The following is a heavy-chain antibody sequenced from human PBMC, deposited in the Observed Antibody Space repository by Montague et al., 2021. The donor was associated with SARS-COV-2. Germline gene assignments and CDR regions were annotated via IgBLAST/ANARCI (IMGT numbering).Heavy chain of an antibody. CDR1: GGSISSGGYY. D-gene: IGHD2-15*01. Sequence: SETLSLTCTVSGGSISSGGYYWNWLRQPPGKGLEWIGYIYYSVSTNYNPSLRSRVTISEDTAKNQFSLKLTSVIAADTAVYYCARDKGMIFWGQGILVTDSS. J-gene: IGHJ4*02. CDR3: ARDKGMIF. V-gene: IGHV4-61*08. CDR2: IYYSVST.